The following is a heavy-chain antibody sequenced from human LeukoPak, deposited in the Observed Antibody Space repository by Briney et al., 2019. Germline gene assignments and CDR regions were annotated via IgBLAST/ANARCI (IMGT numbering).Heavy chain of an antibody. CDR3: ARDQGDGYNDY. CDR2: IYYSGST. Sequence: SETLSLTCAVYGGSFSGYYWSWIRQPPGKGLEWIGYIYYSGSTNYNPSLKSRVTISVDTSKNQFSLKLSSVTAADTAMYYCARDQGDGYNDYWGQGTLVTVSS. D-gene: IGHD5-24*01. J-gene: IGHJ4*02. CDR1: GGSFSGYY. V-gene: IGHV4-59*01.